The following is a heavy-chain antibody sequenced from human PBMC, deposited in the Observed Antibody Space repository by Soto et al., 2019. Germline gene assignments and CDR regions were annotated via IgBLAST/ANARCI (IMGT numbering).Heavy chain of an antibody. J-gene: IGHJ6*02. V-gene: IGHV4-59*01. CDR3: AREGGSLTTDYGMDV. CDR2: IYYSGST. Sequence: QVQLQESGPGLVKPSETLSLTCTVSGGSISSYYWSWIRQPPGKGLEWIGYIYYSGSTNYNPSLKSRVTISVDTSKNQFSLKLSSVTAADTAVYYCAREGGSLTTDYGMDVWGQGTTVTVSS. CDR1: GGSISSYY. D-gene: IGHD1-1*01.